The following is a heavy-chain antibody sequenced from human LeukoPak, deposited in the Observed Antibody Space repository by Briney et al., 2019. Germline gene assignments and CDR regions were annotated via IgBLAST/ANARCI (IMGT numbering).Heavy chain of an antibody. CDR2: IYHSGST. D-gene: IGHD3-22*01. J-gene: IGHJ4*02. CDR3: ARGTSEYYYDSSGFPSLDY. Sequence: TSETLSLTCAVSGGSISSSNWWSWVRQPPGKGLEWIGEIYHSGSTNYNPSLKSRVTISVDKSKNQFSLKLSSVTAADTAVYYCARGTSEYYYDSSGFPSLDYWGQGTLVTVSS. V-gene: IGHV4-4*02. CDR1: GGSISSSNW.